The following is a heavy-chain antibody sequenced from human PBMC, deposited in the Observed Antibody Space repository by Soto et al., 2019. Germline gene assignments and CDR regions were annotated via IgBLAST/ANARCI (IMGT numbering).Heavy chain of an antibody. CDR1: GFTFSSYA. CDR2: ISYDGSNK. D-gene: IGHD6-13*01. CDR3: ARDKARYSSSWHNWFDP. J-gene: IGHJ5*02. Sequence: QVQLVESGGGVVQPGRSLRLSCAASGFTFSSYAMHWVRQAPGKGLEWVAVISYDGSNKYYADSVKGRFTISRDNSKNTLYLQMNSLRAEDTAVYYCARDKARYSSSWHNWFDPWGQGTLVTVSS. V-gene: IGHV3-30-3*01.